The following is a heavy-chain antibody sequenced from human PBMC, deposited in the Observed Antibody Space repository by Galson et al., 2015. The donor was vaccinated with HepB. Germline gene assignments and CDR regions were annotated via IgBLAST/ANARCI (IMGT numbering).Heavy chain of an antibody. CDR1: GFTFSSSA. CDR2: IVVGNGNT. CDR3: AADPGDSSGWLPPYYFDY. J-gene: IGHJ4*02. D-gene: IGHD6-19*01. Sequence: SVKVSCKASGFTFSSSAVQWVRQARGQRLEWIGWIVVGNGNTNYAQKFRERVTITRDMSTSTAYMELSSLRSDDTAVYYCAADPGDSSGWLPPYYFDYWGQGTLVTVSS. V-gene: IGHV1-58*01.